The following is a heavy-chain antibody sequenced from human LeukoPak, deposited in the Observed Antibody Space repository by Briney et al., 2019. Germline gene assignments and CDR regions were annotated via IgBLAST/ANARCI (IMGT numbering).Heavy chain of an antibody. J-gene: IGHJ4*02. CDR3: ARSFYGSGSYYNVGY. V-gene: IGHV3-20*04. D-gene: IGHD3-10*01. Sequence: GGSLRLSCAASGFTFDDYAMRWVRQAPGKGLEWVSGINWNGGSTGSADSVKGRFTISRDNAKNSLYLQMNSLRAEDTALYYCARSFYGSGSYYNVGYWGQGTLVTVSS. CDR2: INWNGGST. CDR1: GFTFDDYA.